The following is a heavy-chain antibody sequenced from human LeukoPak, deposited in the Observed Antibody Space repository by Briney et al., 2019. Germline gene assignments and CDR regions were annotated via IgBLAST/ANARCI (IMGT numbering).Heavy chain of an antibody. CDR3: ASKTREGAPSGSYHQSLAYYYYMGV. CDR2: IIPIFGTA. J-gene: IGHJ6*03. V-gene: IGHV1-69*05. CDR1: GGTFSSYA. D-gene: IGHD1-26*01. Sequence: SVKVSCKASGGTFSSYAISWVRQAPGQGLEWMGGIIPIFGTANYAQKFQGRVTITTDESTSTAYMELSGLRSEDTAVYYCASKTREGAPSGSYHQSLAYYYYMGVWGKGTTVTVSS.